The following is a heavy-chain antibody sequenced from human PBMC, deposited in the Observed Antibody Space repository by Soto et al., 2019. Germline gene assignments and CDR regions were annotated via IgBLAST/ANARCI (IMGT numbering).Heavy chain of an antibody. CDR1: GGSFSGYY. Sequence: SETLSLTCAVFGGSFSGYYWSWIRQPPGKGLEWIGEINHSGSTNYNPSLKSRVTISVDTSKNQFSLKLSSVTAADTAVYYCARGVIHWGQGTLVTVSS. V-gene: IGHV4-34*01. CDR3: ARGVIH. D-gene: IGHD3-16*02. CDR2: INHSGST. J-gene: IGHJ4*02.